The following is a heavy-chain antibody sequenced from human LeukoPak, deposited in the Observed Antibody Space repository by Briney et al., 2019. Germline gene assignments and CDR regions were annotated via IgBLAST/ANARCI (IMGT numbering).Heavy chain of an antibody. J-gene: IGHJ6*03. D-gene: IGHD6-13*01. CDR2: IYYSGST. CDR3: ATLANYSSSWYYYYYYMDV. V-gene: IGHV4-39*07. CDR1: GDSLSSSSYY. Sequence: PSETLSLTCTVSGDSLSSSSYYWGWIRQPPGKGLEWIGNIYYSGSTYYNPSLKSRVTISVDTSKNQFSLKLSSVTAADTAVYYCATLANYSSSWYYYYYYMDVWGKGTTVTVSS.